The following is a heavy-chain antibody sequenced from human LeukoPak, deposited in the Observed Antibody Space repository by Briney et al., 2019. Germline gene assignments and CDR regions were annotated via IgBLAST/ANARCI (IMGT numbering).Heavy chain of an antibody. D-gene: IGHD2-2*01. Sequence: SETLSLTCTVSGGSISSSSYFWAWIRQPPGMGLEWIGNIYYSGSTYYNPSLQSRVTISVDTSKNQFSLKLNSVTAADMAVYYCARDHFRVGCSTTSCYGVDPWGQGTLVTVSS. J-gene: IGHJ5*02. CDR1: GGSISSSSYF. CDR3: ARDHFRVGCSTTSCYGVDP. V-gene: IGHV4-39*07. CDR2: IYYSGST.